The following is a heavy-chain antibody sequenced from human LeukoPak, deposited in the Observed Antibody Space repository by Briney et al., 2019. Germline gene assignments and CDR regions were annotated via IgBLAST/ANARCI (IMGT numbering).Heavy chain of an antibody. V-gene: IGHV3-48*03. CDR1: GFTFSSYE. CDR3: AREAYGSGTDLTSYYYYYYMDV. CDR2: ISSSGSTI. D-gene: IGHD3-10*01. J-gene: IGHJ6*03. Sequence: GGSLRLSCAASGFTFSSYEMNWVRQAPGKGLEWVSYISSSGSTIYYADSVKGRFTISRDNAKNSLYLQMNSLRAEDTAVYYCAREAYGSGTDLTSYYYYYYMDVWGKGTTVTISS.